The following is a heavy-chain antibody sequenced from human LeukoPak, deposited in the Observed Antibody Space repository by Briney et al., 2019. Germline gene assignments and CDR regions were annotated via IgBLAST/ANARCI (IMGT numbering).Heavy chain of an antibody. V-gene: IGHV3-23*01. Sequence: QAGRSLRLSCAASGFTFSSYAMSWVRQAPGKGLEWVSAISGSGGSTCYADSVKGRFTISRDNSKNTLYLQMNSLRAEDTAVYYCATHWGDRPAFDIWGQGTMVTVSS. CDR2: ISGSGGST. CDR3: ATHWGDRPAFDI. D-gene: IGHD3-16*01. CDR1: GFTFSSYA. J-gene: IGHJ3*02.